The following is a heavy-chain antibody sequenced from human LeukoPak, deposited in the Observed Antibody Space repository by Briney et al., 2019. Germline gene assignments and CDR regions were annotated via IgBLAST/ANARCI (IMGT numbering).Heavy chain of an antibody. D-gene: IGHD5-12*01. CDR2: IYYSGST. J-gene: IGHJ5*02. CDR1: GGSISSRTYY. Sequence: SETLSLTCTVSGGSISSRTYYWAWIRQPPGKGLEWIGSIYYSGSTYYNPSLKSRVTISIDTSKNQFSLNLNSVTAADTAVYYCARNSSGYAFDPWGQGTLVTVSP. V-gene: IGHV4-39*01. CDR3: ARNSSGYAFDP.